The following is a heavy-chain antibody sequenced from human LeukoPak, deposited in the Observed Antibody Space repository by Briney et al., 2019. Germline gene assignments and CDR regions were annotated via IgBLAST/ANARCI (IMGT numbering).Heavy chain of an antibody. Sequence: GRSLRLSCAASGFTLTTYGTHWLRQAPGKGLEWVAVIWYDGSKKFYGDSVEGRFTVSRDTSENTMYLQMNTLRAEDTAVYYCARDGGSGIDYWGQGTLVSVYS. J-gene: IGHJ4*02. CDR1: GFTLTTYG. CDR3: ARDGGSGIDY. D-gene: IGHD3-10*01. V-gene: IGHV3-33*01. CDR2: IWYDGSKK.